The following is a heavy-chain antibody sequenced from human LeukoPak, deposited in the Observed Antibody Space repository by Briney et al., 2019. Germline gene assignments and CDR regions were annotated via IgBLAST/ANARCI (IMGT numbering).Heavy chain of an antibody. CDR1: GYTFTGYY. D-gene: IGHD3-22*01. CDR2: INPNSGGT. J-gene: IGHJ3*02. Sequence: ASVKVSCKASGYTFTGYYMHWVRQAPGQGLEWMGWINPNSGGTNYAQKFQGRVTMTRDTSISTAYMELSRLRSDDTAVYYCARDNSDYYDSSGYYYDSRLAFDIWGQGTMVTVSS. CDR3: ARDNSDYYDSSGYYYDSRLAFDI. V-gene: IGHV1-2*02.